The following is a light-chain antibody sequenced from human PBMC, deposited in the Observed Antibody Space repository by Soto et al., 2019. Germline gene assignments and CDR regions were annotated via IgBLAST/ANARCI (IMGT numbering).Light chain of an antibody. J-gene: IGKJ1*01. V-gene: IGKV1-5*03. Sequence: DVQLTQSPATLSASVGDRVTITCRASRDISRWLAWYQQKPGRAPQLLIFRASSLQSGVPSRFSGSGSGTEFTLTISGLQPDDCATYDCLQYDTYSRTFGQGTKV. CDR1: RDISRW. CDR3: LQYDTYSRT. CDR2: RAS.